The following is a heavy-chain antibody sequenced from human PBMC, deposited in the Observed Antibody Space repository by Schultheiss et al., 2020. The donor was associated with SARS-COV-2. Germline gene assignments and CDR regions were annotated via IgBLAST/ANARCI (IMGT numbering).Heavy chain of an antibody. D-gene: IGHD3-10*01. J-gene: IGHJ6*02. CDR2: ISYDGNNK. CDR3: ARRGGYGSGSYNYYYYGMDV. CDR1: GFTFSSYA. Sequence: GESLKISCVASGFTFSSYAMHWVRQTPDKGLEWVAVISYDGNNKYYADSVKGRFTISRDNSKNTLYLQMSGLRAEDTAVYYCARRGGYGSGSYNYYYYGMDVWGQGTTVTVSS. V-gene: IGHV3-30*15.